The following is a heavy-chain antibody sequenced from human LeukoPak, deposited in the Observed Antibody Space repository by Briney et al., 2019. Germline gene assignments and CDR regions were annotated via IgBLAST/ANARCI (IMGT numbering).Heavy chain of an antibody. Sequence: GGSLRLSCAASGFTFRNYGMHWVRQAPVKGLEWVTFIRYDGTNKNYADSVKGRFTVSRDNSKNTLYLQMNSLRAEDTAVYYCAKDLYQFISGWPLDYRGQGTLVIVSS. D-gene: IGHD6-19*01. CDR3: AKDLYQFISGWPLDY. V-gene: IGHV3-30*02. CDR1: GFTFRNYG. J-gene: IGHJ4*02. CDR2: IRYDGTNK.